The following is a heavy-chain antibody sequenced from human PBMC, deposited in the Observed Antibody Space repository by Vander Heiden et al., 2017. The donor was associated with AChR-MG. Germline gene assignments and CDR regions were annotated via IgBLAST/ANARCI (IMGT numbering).Heavy chain of an antibody. Sequence: QVQLQESGPGLVKPSETLSLTCTVSGGSISNYYWSWIRQPPGKGLEWIGYIYYSGSTNYNPSLKSRVTISVDTSKNQFSLKLSSVTAADTAVYYCARVGCSSTSCYGWFDPWGQGTLVTVSS. V-gene: IGHV4-59*01. CDR3: ARVGCSSTSCYGWFDP. CDR2: IYYSGST. CDR1: GGSISNYY. J-gene: IGHJ5*02. D-gene: IGHD2-2*01.